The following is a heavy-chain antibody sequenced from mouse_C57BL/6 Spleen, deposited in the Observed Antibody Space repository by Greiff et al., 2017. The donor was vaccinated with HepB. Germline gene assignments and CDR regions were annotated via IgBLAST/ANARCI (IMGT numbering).Heavy chain of an antibody. CDR1: GFTFSDYY. V-gene: IGHV5-12*01. CDR3: ASPIYYGNSYYFDY. Sequence: EVQLVESGGGLVQPGGSLKLSCAASGFTFSDYYMYWVRQTPEKRLEWVAYISNGGGSTYYPDTVKGRFTISRDNAKNTLYLQMSRLKSEDTAMYYCASPIYYGNSYYFDYGAQGTTPTVSS. J-gene: IGHJ2*01. CDR2: ISNGGGST. D-gene: IGHD2-1*01.